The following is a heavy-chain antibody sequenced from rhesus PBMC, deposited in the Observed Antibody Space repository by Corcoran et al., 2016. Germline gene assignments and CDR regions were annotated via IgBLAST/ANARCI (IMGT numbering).Heavy chain of an antibody. V-gene: IGHV4-73*01. CDR3: SRAAIAAAGTTIFDY. J-gene: IGHJ4*01. Sequence: QVKLQQWGEGLVKPSATLSLTCAVYGGSLRGYYYWSWIRQPPGKGLEWIGNIVGNSASTNYNPPLKNRVTISKDTSKNQFSLKLSSVTAADTAVYFCSRAAIAAAGTTIFDYWGQGVLVTVSS. CDR1: GGSLRGYYY. CDR2: IVGNSAST. D-gene: IGHD6-25*01.